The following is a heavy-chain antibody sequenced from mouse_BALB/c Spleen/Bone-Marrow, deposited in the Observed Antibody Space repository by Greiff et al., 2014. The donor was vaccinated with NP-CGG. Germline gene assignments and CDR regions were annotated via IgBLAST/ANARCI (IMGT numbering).Heavy chain of an antibody. CDR1: GYAFTNYL. CDR3: ARRDGSYFDY. CDR2: INPGSGGT. Sequence: VKVVESGAELVRPGTSVKVSCKASGYAFTNYLIEWVKQRPGQGLEWIGMINPGSGGTNYNEKFKGKATQTADKSSSTAYMQLSSLTSDDSAVYFCARRDGSYFDYWGQGTTLTVSS. D-gene: IGHD3-3*01. V-gene: IGHV1-54*01. J-gene: IGHJ2*01.